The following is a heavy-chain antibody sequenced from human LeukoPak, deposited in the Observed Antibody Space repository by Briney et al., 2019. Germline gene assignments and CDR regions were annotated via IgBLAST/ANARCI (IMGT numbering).Heavy chain of an antibody. CDR1: GFTFSSYG. V-gene: IGHV3-33*01. CDR2: IWYDGSNK. CDR3: ARGYDSSGPSFDS. J-gene: IGHJ4*02. D-gene: IGHD3-22*01. Sequence: GRSLRLSCAASGFTFSSYGMHWVRQAPGKGLEWVAVIWYDGSNKYYADSVKGRFTISRDNSKNTLYLQMNSLRAEDTAVYYCARGYDSSGPSFDSWGQGTLVTVSS.